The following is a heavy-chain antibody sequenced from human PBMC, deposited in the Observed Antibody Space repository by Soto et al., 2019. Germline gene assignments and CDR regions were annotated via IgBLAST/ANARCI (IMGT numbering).Heavy chain of an antibody. CDR2: IKQDGSEK. CDR3: ARVSSLGCFDY. D-gene: IGHD6-13*01. V-gene: IGHV3-7*03. CDR1: GFTFSSYW. J-gene: IGHJ4*02. Sequence: PGGSPRLSCAASGFTFSSYWMSWVRQAPGKGLEWVANIKQDGSEKYYVDSVKGRFTISRDNAKNSLYLQMNSLRAEDTAVYYCARVSSLGCFDYWGQGTLVTVSS.